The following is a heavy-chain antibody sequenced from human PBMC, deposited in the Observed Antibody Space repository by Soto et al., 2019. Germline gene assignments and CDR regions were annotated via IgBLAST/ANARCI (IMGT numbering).Heavy chain of an antibody. CDR3: AKDDESGSYANWFDR. D-gene: IGHD1-26*01. CDR1: GYTFTSYG. Sequence: GYTFTSYGMHWVRQAPGKGLEWVAVISYDGSNKYYADSGKGRFTISRDNSKNTLYLQMNSLRAEETAVYYFAKDDESGSYANWFDRWGQGTLVTVSS. CDR2: ISYDGSNK. V-gene: IGHV3-30*18. J-gene: IGHJ5*02.